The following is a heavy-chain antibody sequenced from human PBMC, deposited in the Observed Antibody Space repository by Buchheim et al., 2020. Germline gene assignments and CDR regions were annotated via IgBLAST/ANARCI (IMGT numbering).Heavy chain of an antibody. CDR2: INHSGST. Sequence: QVQLQQWGAGLLKPSETLSLTCAVYGGSFSGYYWSWIRQPPGKGLEWIGEINHSGSTNYNPSLKSRVTISVDTSKNQFSLKLSSVTAADTAVYYCASWPYSISSREYYLDYWGQGTL. CDR1: GGSFSGYY. V-gene: IGHV4-34*01. D-gene: IGHD6-6*01. CDR3: ASWPYSISSREYYLDY. J-gene: IGHJ4*02.